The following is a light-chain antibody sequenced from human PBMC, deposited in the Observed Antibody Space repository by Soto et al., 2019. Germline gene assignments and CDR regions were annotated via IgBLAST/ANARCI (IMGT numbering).Light chain of an antibody. Sequence: DLQMTQSPSTMSESVGARVTTTCRASQSISSWLAWYQQKPGKAPKLLIYDASSLQSGVPSRFTGGGSGTHFTLTISGLQPEDFATYFCQQSYNTPITFGQGTRLEI. V-gene: IGKV1-5*01. CDR2: DAS. J-gene: IGKJ5*01. CDR3: QQSYNTPIT. CDR1: QSISSW.